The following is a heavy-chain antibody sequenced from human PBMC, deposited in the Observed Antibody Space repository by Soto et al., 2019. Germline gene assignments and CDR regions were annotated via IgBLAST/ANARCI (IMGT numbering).Heavy chain of an antibody. V-gene: IGHV3-21*01. Sequence: GGSLRLSCAASRFTFSSYSMNWVRQAPGKGLEWVSSISSSSSYIYYADSVKGRFTISRDNAKNSLYLQMNSLRAEDTAVYYCARGRRIAVDPTWFDPSCQGPLLTV. D-gene: IGHD6-19*01. CDR1: RFTFSSYS. CDR2: ISSSSSYI. J-gene: IGHJ5*02. CDR3: ARGRRIAVDPTWFDP.